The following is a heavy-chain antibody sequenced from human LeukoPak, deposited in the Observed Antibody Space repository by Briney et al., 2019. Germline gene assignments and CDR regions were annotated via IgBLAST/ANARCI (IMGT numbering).Heavy chain of an antibody. V-gene: IGHV4-59*08. D-gene: IGHD4-17*01. Sequence: PSETLSLTCTVSGGSISSYYWSWIRQPPGKGLEWIGYIYYSGSTNYNPSLKSRVTISVDTSKNQFSLKLSSVTAADTAVYYCAGHHTIYGDYEGYFDYWGQGTLVTVSS. CDR2: IYYSGST. CDR1: GGSISSYY. J-gene: IGHJ4*02. CDR3: AGHHTIYGDYEGYFDY.